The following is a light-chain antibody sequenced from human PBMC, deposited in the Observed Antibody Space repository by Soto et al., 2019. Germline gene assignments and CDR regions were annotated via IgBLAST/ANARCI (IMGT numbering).Light chain of an antibody. CDR1: QSVTRNY. Sequence: EIVLTQSPGTLSLSPGERPTLSCRASQSVTRNYLAWYQQKPGQAPRLLIYGASSRATGIPDRFSGSGSGTDFTLTISRLEPEDFAVYYCQQYGSSPLYTFGQGTKLEIK. CDR3: QQYGSSPLYT. CDR2: GAS. J-gene: IGKJ2*01. V-gene: IGKV3-20*01.